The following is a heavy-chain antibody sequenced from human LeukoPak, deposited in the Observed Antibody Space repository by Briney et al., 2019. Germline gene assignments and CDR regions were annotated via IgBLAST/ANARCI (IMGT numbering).Heavy chain of an antibody. V-gene: IGHV3-30*18. D-gene: IGHD2-21*01. CDR3: AKPPYCGGECYSEHYFDY. CDR2: ISYDGNNK. Sequence: GGSLRLSCAASGFTFSSYGMHWVRQAPGKGLEWVAVISYDGNNKYYTDSVKGRFTISRDNSKNTLYLQMNSLRAEDTAVYYCAKPPYCGGECYSEHYFDYWGQGTLVTVSS. J-gene: IGHJ4*02. CDR1: GFTFSSYG.